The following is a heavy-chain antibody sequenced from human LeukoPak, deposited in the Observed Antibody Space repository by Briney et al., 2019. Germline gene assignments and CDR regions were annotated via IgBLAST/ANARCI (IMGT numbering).Heavy chain of an antibody. CDR2: INAGNGNT. Sequence: ASVKVSCKGSGYTFSNYAIQWVRQAPGQRLEWMGWINAGNGNTKYSQKFQGRVTITRDTSASTAYMELSSLRSEDTAVYYCAPAMAAASDYWGQGTLVTVSS. CDR1: GYTFSNYA. CDR3: APAMAAASDY. D-gene: IGHD6-13*01. V-gene: IGHV1-3*01. J-gene: IGHJ4*02.